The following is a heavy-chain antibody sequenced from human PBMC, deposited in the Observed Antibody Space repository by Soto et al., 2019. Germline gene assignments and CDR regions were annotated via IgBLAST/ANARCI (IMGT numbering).Heavy chain of an antibody. D-gene: IGHD2-8*01. Sequence: EVQLLESGGGLVQPGGSLRLSCAASGFTFSSYAMSWVRQAPGKGLEWVSAISGSGGSTYYADSVKGRFTVSRDNSKNTMYLQMNSLRAEDTAVYYCAKPIVLSADYYGMDVWGQGTTVTVSS. CDR2: ISGSGGST. V-gene: IGHV3-23*01. CDR3: AKPIVLSADYYGMDV. CDR1: GFTFSSYA. J-gene: IGHJ6*02.